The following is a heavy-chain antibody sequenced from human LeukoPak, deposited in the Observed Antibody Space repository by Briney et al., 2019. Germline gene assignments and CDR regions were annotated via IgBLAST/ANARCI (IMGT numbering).Heavy chain of an antibody. CDR2: IDHSGST. V-gene: IGHV4-34*01. J-gene: IGHJ4*02. CDR1: GGSFSGYY. CDR3: AKSGYNRFDY. D-gene: IGHD5-24*01. Sequence: SETLSLTCAVYGGSFSGYYWSWIRQPPGKGLEWIGEIDHSGSTNYNPSLKSRVTISVDTSKNQFSLKLSSVTAADTAVYYCAKSGYNRFDYWGQGTLVTVSS.